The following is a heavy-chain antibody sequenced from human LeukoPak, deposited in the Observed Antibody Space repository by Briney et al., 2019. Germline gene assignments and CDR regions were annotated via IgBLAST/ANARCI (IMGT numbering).Heavy chain of an antibody. D-gene: IGHD2-2*02. CDR2: ISAYNVNT. CDR3: ARHRTPDADCSSTSCYRSGAGRWFDP. V-gene: IGHV1-18*04. J-gene: IGHJ5*02. CDR1: GYTFTSNG. Sequence: ASVKVSCKPSGYTFTSNGISWGRQAPGQGLWWMGWISAYNVNTNNAQTLQGRVTMTTDTSTSTAYMELRSLRSDDTAVYYCARHRTPDADCSSTSCYRSGAGRWFDPWGQGTLVTVSS.